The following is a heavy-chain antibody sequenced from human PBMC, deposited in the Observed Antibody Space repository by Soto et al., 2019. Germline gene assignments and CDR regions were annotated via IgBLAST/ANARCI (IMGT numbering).Heavy chain of an antibody. Sequence: GASVKVSCKASGYTFISYFIHWVRQAPGQGLEWMGIINPTDGSTTYAQKFQGRVTMTRDTSTSTAYMELSSLRSEDTAVYYCTRGLGGSYHTDPFDIWGQGTMVTVSS. D-gene: IGHD1-26*01. CDR3: TRGLGGSYHTDPFDI. CDR1: GYTFISYF. V-gene: IGHV1-46*01. CDR2: INPTDGST. J-gene: IGHJ3*02.